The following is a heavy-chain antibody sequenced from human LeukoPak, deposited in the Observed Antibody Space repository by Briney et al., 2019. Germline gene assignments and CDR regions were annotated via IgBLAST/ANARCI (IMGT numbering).Heavy chain of an antibody. CDR3: AKKLGNGDFLDY. CDR1: GFTFSSYG. D-gene: IGHD2-8*01. V-gene: IGHV3-30*02. Sequence: GGSLRLSCAASGFTFSSYGMHWARQAPGKGLEWVAYIRYDGSNKYYADSVKGRFTISRDNSKKTLYLQMNSLRAEDTAVYYCAKKLGNGDFLDYWGQGTLVTVSS. J-gene: IGHJ4*02. CDR2: IRYDGSNK.